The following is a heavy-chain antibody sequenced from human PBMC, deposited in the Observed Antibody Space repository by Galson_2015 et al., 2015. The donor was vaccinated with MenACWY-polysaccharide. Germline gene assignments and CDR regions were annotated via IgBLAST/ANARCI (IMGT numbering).Heavy chain of an antibody. D-gene: IGHD2/OR15-2a*01. Sequence: PLSLTCPVSVGSISSGSYSWSWLRQPAGKGLEWIGRVNTSGGTNYNPSLKSRVTISVDTSKNRFSRSLGSVTAADTAVYYCARDVIVWGQGTLVTVSS. CDR1: VGSISSGSYS. CDR2: VNTSGGT. CDR3: ARDVIV. V-gene: IGHV4-61*02. J-gene: IGHJ4*02.